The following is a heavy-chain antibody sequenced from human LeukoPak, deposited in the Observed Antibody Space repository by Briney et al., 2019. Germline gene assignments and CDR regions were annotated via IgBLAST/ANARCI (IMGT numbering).Heavy chain of an antibody. J-gene: IGHJ4*02. CDR3: ARAPYNWNYAFDY. CDR2: INHSGST. V-gene: IGHV4-34*01. D-gene: IGHD1-7*01. CDR1: GGSFSGYY. Sequence: SETLSLTCAVYGGSFSGYYWGWIRQPPGKGLEWIGEINHSGSTNYNPSLKSRVTISVDTSKNQFSLKLSSVTAADTAAYYCARAPYNWNYAFDYWGQGTLVTVSS.